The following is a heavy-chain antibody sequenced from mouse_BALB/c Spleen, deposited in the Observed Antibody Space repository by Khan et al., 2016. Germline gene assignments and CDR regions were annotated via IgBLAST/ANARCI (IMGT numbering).Heavy chain of an antibody. CDR3: ARRGNFDY. CDR1: GFNIKDYY. V-gene: IGHV14-1*02. Sequence: VQLQQSGAELVRPGALVKLSCKASGFNIKDYYMHWVKQRPEQGLEWIGWIDPENGNPIYDPKFQGKASITADTSSNTAYLQLSSLTSEDTAVYYCARRGNFDYGGQGTTLTVSS. J-gene: IGHJ2*01. CDR2: IDPENGNP.